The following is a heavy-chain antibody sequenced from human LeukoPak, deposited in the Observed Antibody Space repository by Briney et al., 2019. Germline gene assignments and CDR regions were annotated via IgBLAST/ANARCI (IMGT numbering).Heavy chain of an antibody. D-gene: IGHD2-2*01. J-gene: IGHJ6*04. Sequence: GASVKVSCKASGGTFSSYAISWVRQAPGQGLEWMGGIIPIFGTANYAQKFQGRVTITADESTSTAYMELSSLRSEDTAVYYCAVPAAMRSSYYYYYGMDVWGKGTTVTVSS. CDR2: IIPIFGTA. V-gene: IGHV1-69*13. CDR1: GGTFSSYA. CDR3: AVPAAMRSSYYYYYGMDV.